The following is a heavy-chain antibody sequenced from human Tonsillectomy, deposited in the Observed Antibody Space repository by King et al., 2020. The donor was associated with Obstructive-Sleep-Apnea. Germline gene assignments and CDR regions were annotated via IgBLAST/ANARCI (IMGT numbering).Heavy chain of an antibody. J-gene: IGHJ4*02. CDR2: ISWDSGNI. CDR1: GFTFDDYA. V-gene: IGHV3-9*01. D-gene: IGHD4-17*01. CDR3: AKGPYGDYVRLYFDY. Sequence: VQLVESGGGLVQPGRSLRLSCAASGFTFDDYAMHWVRQAPGKGLEGVSSISWDSGNIAYADSVKGRFTISRDNAKNSLYLQMNSLRGEDTAWYYCAKGPYGDYVRLYFDYWGQGTLVTVSS.